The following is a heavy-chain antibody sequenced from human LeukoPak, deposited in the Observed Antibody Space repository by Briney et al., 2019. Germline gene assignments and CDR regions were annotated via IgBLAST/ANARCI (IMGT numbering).Heavy chain of an antibody. CDR3: ARLPRRYYGSGSYSYYFDY. CDR1: GGSISSYY. CDR2: IYFSGST. J-gene: IGHJ4*02. V-gene: IGHV4-59*01. Sequence: SETLSLTRTVSGGSISSYYWSWIRQPPGKGLEWIGYIYFSGSTNYNPSLKSRVTISVDTSKNQFSLKLSSVTPADTAVYYCARLPRRYYGSGSYSYYFDYWGQGTLVTVSS. D-gene: IGHD3-10*01.